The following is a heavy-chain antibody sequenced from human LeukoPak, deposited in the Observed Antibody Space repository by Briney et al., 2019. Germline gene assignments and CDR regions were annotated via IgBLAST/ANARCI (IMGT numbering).Heavy chain of an antibody. D-gene: IGHD1-7*01. CDR2: IRQDGNEK. J-gene: IGHJ4*02. CDR3: ARDPNLWELQSDSYFDN. Sequence: GGSLRLSCAASGFTFSSYWMSWVRQAPGKGLEWVANIRQDGNEKYYVDSVRGRFTISRDNAKNSLYLQMNSLRAEDTAVYYCARDPNLWELQSDSYFDNWGQGTLVTVSS. CDR1: GFTFSSYW. V-gene: IGHV3-7*01.